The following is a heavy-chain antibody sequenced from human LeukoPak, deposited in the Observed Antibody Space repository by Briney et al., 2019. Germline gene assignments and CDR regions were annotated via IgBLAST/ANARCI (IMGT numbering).Heavy chain of an antibody. Sequence: GGSLRLSCAASGFNFTNHWMSWVRQAPAKGLEWVANIKQDGSEKYYVDSVKGRFTISRDNAKNSLYLQMSSLRAEDTALYYCAREEGGYFDYWGQGTLVTVSS. J-gene: IGHJ4*02. CDR1: GFNFTNHW. CDR2: IKQDGSEK. V-gene: IGHV3-7*05. D-gene: IGHD3-16*01. CDR3: AREEGGYFDY.